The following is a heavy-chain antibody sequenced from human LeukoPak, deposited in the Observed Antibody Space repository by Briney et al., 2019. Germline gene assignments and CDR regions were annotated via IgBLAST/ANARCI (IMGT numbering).Heavy chain of an antibody. J-gene: IGHJ4*02. Sequence: ASVKVPCKASGYTFTSYAMNWVRQAPGQGLEWMGWINTNTGNPTYAQGFTGRFVFSLDTSVSTAYLQISSLKAEDTAVYYCARVGTMVRGVIIPPLAVWGQGTLVTVSS. V-gene: IGHV7-4-1*02. CDR2: INTNTGNP. D-gene: IGHD3-10*01. CDR1: GYTFTSYA. CDR3: ARVGTMVRGVIIPPLAV.